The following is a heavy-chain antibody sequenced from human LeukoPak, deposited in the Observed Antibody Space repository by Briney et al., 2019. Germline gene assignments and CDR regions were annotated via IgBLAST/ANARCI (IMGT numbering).Heavy chain of an antibody. J-gene: IGHJ4*02. D-gene: IGHD5-18*01. CDR3: ATEYYSYNAY. CDR2: INPNSGGT. V-gene: IGHV1-2*02. Sequence: GASVKVSCKASGYTFTGHYMHWVRQAPGQGLEWMGWINPNSGGTNYAQKFQGRVTMTRDTSISTAYMELSRLRSDDTPVYYCATEYYSYNAYWGQGTLVTVSS. CDR1: GYTFTGHY.